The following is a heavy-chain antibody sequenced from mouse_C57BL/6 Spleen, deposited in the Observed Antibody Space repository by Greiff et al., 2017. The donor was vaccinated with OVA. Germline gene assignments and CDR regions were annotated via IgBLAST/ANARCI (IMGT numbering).Heavy chain of an antibody. CDR3: ASSYYDYDGAWFAY. V-gene: IGHV5-17*01. D-gene: IGHD2-4*01. J-gene: IGHJ3*01. CDR2: ISSGSSTI. CDR1: GFTFSDYG. Sequence: EVKLVESGGGLVKPGGSLKLSCAASGFTFSDYGMPWVRQAPEKGLEWVAYISSGSSTIYYADTVKGRFTISRDNAKNTLFLQMTSLRSEDTAMYYCASSYYDYDGAWFAYWGQGTLVTVSA.